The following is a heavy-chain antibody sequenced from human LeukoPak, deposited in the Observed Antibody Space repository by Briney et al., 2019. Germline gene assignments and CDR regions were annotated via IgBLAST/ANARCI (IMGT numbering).Heavy chain of an antibody. CDR2: ISNSRTDT. J-gene: IGHJ6*03. V-gene: IGHV3-11*03. D-gene: IGHD3-22*01. CDR1: GFSFRDYY. CDR3: ARHYYDSRYPTSGYYMDV. Sequence: GGSLRLSCEGSGFSFRDYYMSWIRQTPGKGLEWVSYISNSRTDTNYADSVKGRFTISRDNAKNSLYLQMNSLRAEDTALYYCARHYYDSRYPTSGYYMDVWGKGTTVTVSS.